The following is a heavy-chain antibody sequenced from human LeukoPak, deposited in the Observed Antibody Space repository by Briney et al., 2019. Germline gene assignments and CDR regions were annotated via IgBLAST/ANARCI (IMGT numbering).Heavy chain of an antibody. V-gene: IGHV3-13*01. J-gene: IGHJ4*02. Sequence: GGSLRLSCAASGFTFSSYDMHWVRQVTGEGLEWVSSIGIVGDTYYPDSVKGRFTISRENAKNSLYLQMNSLRAEDTAVYYCARDPHGSGSFDYWGQGTLVTVSS. CDR2: IGIVGDT. D-gene: IGHD3-10*01. CDR3: ARDPHGSGSFDY. CDR1: GFTFSSYD.